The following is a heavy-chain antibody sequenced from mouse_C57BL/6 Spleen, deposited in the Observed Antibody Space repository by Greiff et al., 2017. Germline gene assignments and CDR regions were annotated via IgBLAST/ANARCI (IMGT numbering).Heavy chain of an antibody. CDR2: IYPGDGDT. J-gene: IGHJ4*01. D-gene: IGHD2-2*01. CDR1: GYAFSSYW. Sequence: VQLQQSGAELVKPGASVKISCKASGYAFSSYWMNWVKQRPGKGLEWIGQIYPGDGDTNYNGKFKGKATLTADKSSSTAYMQLRSLTSEDSAVYFCARRGVGYDYAMDYWGQGTSVTVSS. CDR3: ARRGVGYDYAMDY. V-gene: IGHV1-80*01.